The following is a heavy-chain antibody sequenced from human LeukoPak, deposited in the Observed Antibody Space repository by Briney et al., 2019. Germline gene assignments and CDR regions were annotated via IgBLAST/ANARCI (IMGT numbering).Heavy chain of an antibody. Sequence: GGSLRLSCAASGFTFSSYSMNWVRQAPGKGWGGFHPFIIGRVYIYYADSVKGRFTISRDNAKNSLYLQMNSLRAEDTAVYYCAREVDIYDYVWGSYRYVTGGMDVWGKGTTVTVSS. J-gene: IGHJ6*04. CDR3: AREVDIYDYVWGSYRYVTGGMDV. D-gene: IGHD3-16*02. V-gene: IGHV3-21*01. CDR1: GFTFSSYS. CDR2: FIIGRVYI.